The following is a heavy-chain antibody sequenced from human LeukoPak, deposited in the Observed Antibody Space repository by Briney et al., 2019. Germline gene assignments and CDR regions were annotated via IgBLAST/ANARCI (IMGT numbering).Heavy chain of an antibody. V-gene: IGHV1-46*01. J-gene: IGHJ4*02. CDR1: GYTFTSYY. D-gene: IGHD1-26*01. Sequence: ASVKVSCKASGYTFTSYYMHWVRQAPGQGLEWMGIINPSGGSTSYAQKFQGRVTMTRDTSTSTVYMELSSLRSEDTAVYYCARDRAKVLNWIVGARGTMGYWGQGTLVTVSS. CDR2: INPSGGST. CDR3: ARDRAKVLNWIVGARGTMGY.